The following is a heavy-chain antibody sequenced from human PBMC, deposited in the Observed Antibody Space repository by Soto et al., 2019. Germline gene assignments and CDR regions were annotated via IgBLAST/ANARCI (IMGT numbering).Heavy chain of an antibody. V-gene: IGHV3-9*01. Sequence: GGSLRLSCAASVVTFYYYAMHWVRQAPGKGLEWVSGISWNSGSIGYADSVKGRFTISRDNAKNSLYLQMNSLRAEDTALYYCAKDSRPGITMVRGVIIPSLGWFDPWGQGTLVTVSS. J-gene: IGHJ5*02. CDR1: VVTFYYYA. CDR3: AKDSRPGITMVRGVIIPSLGWFDP. CDR2: ISWNSGSI. D-gene: IGHD3-10*01.